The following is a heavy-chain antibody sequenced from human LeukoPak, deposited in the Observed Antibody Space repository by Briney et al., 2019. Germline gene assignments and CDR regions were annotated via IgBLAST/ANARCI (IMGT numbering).Heavy chain of an antibody. J-gene: IGHJ4*02. D-gene: IGHD2-2*01. Sequence: GASVKVSCKASGYTFTSYGIIWVRQAPGQGLEWMGWISAYNGNTNYAQKLQGRVTMTTDTSTSTAYMELRSLRSDDTAVYYCARPVCSSTSCYLDYWGQGTLVTVSS. V-gene: IGHV1-18*01. CDR1: GYTFTSYG. CDR3: ARPVCSSTSCYLDY. CDR2: ISAYNGNT.